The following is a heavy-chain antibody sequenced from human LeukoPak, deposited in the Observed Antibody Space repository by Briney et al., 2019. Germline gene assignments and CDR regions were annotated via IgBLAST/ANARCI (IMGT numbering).Heavy chain of an antibody. J-gene: IGHJ6*02. V-gene: IGHV3-21*01. Sequence: GGALRLSCAASGFTFSSYSMNWGRQAPGKGLERGSSISSSSSYIYYADSVKGRFTISRDNAKNSLYLQMNSLRAEDTAVYYCAREEVDYDILTGYYWISDGMDVWGQGTTVTVSS. CDR2: ISSSSSYI. CDR3: AREEVDYDILTGYYWISDGMDV. D-gene: IGHD3-9*01. CDR1: GFTFSSYS.